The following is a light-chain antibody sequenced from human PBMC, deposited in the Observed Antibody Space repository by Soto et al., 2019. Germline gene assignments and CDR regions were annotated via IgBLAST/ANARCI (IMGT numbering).Light chain of an antibody. CDR1: QSVSSW. CDR3: QQSYSTLTWT. J-gene: IGKJ1*01. V-gene: IGKV1-39*01. CDR2: DAS. Sequence: DIQMTQSPSTLSASVGDRVTITCRASQSVSSWLAWYQQKPGKAPKLLIYDASSLQSGVPSRFSGSGSGTDFTLTISSLQPEDFATYYCQQSYSTLTWTFGQGTKVDIK.